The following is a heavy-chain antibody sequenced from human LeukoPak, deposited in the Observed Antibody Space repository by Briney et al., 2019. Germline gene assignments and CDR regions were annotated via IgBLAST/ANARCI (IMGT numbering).Heavy chain of an antibody. D-gene: IGHD2-15*01. V-gene: IGHV1-2*02. CDR1: GYTFTGYY. Sequence: ASVKVSCKTSGYTFTGYYMHWVRQAPGQGLEWMGWINPNSGGTNYAQKFQGRVTMTRDTSISTAYMELSRLRSDDTAVYYCARASCSGGSCYSGSDFDYWGQGTLVTVSS. CDR2: INPNSGGT. CDR3: ARASCSGGSCYSGSDFDY. J-gene: IGHJ4*02.